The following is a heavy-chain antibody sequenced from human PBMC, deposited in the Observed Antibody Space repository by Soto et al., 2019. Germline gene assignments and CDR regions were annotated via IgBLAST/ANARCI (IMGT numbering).Heavy chain of an antibody. V-gene: IGHV3-23*01. Sequence: EVQVLESGGGLVQPGGSLRLSCAASGFTFSTYAMSWVRQAPGKGLEWVSGISGSGGSTYYADSVKGRFTISRDNSKNTLYLQMNSLRAEDTAVYYCALQQGVAGTTDWFDPWGQGTLVTVSS. CDR2: ISGSGGST. CDR3: ALQQGVAGTTDWFDP. D-gene: IGHD6-19*01. CDR1: GFTFSTYA. J-gene: IGHJ5*02.